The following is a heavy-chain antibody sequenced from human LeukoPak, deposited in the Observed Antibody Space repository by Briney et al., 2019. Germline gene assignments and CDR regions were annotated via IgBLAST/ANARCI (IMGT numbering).Heavy chain of an antibody. CDR2: IGSTTTYI. J-gene: IGHJ6*02. CDR1: GFTFSTYT. D-gene: IGHD4-11*01. V-gene: IGHV3-21*01. Sequence: AGGSLRLSCAASGFTFSTYTLSWVRQAPGKGLEWVSSIGSTTTYIFYADSVQGRFTISRDNAKNSLYLQMNSLRAEDTAVYYCAGPDYSSNPYGMDVWGQGTAVTVSS. CDR3: AGPDYSSNPYGMDV.